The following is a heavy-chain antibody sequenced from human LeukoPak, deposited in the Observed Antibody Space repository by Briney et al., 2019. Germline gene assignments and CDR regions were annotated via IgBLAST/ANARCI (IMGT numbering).Heavy chain of an antibody. V-gene: IGHV3-9*03. CDR1: GFTFEDYA. CDR2: ISWNSGSI. Sequence: GGSLRLSCVASGFTFEDYAMHWVRQAPGKGLEWVSGISWNSGSIGYADSVKGRFTISRDNAKNSLYVQMNSLRAEDMTLYYCAKGGSYYELDYWGQGTLVTVSS. CDR3: AKGGSYYELDY. J-gene: IGHJ4*02. D-gene: IGHD1-26*01.